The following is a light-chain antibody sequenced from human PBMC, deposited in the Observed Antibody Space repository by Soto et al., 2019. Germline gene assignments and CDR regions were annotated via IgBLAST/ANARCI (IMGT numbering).Light chain of an antibody. Sequence: ILLTQSPCTLSLSAGERATLSCGASKSVSSSYLAWYQQKPGQAPRVLIYGASSRATGIPERFRGSGSGTDFTLTISRLEPEECAVYYCQQYGSSPWTFGQGTKVDIK. J-gene: IGKJ1*01. CDR1: KSVSSSY. V-gene: IGKV3-20*01. CDR2: GAS. CDR3: QQYGSSPWT.